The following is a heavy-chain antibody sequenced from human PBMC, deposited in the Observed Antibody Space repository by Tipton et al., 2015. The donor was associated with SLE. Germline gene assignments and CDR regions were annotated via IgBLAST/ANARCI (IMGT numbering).Heavy chain of an antibody. CDR2: IYYSGST. CDR1: GGSISSSSYY. Sequence: TLSLTCTVSGGSISSSSYYWGWIRQPPGKGLEWIGSIYYSGSTYYNPSLKSRVTISVDMSKNQFSLKLSSVTAADTAVYYCARDHTPYYDFWSGYPWPHYFCIWGQGTLVPVPS. D-gene: IGHD3-3*01. V-gene: IGHV4-39*07. J-gene: IGHJ4*02. CDR3: ARDHTPYYDFWSGYPWPHYFCI.